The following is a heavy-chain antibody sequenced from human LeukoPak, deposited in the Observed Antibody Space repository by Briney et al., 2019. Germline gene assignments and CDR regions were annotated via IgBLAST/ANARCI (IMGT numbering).Heavy chain of an antibody. CDR2: MNPNSSNT. CDR1: GYTFTSYD. V-gene: IGHV1-8*01. J-gene: IGHJ6*02. CDR3: ARVPIAAAGTDYYYGMDV. Sequence: GASVKVSCKASGYTFTSYDINWVRQATGQGLEWMGWMNPNSSNTGYAQKLQGRVTMTRNTSISTAYMELSSLRSEDTAVYYCARVPIAAAGTDYYYGMDVWGQGTTVTVSS. D-gene: IGHD6-13*01.